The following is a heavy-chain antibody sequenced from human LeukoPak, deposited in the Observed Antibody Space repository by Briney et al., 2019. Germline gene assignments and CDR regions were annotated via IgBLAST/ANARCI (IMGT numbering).Heavy chain of an antibody. CDR1: GGSISSYY. Sequence: SETLSLTCTVSGGSISSYYWSWIRQPPGKGLECIGYIYYSGSTNYNPSLKSRVTISVDTSKNQFSLRLSSVTAADTAVYYCARRTYFYDSSGYYFDYWGQGTLVTVSS. V-gene: IGHV4-59*01. CDR3: ARRTYFYDSSGYYFDY. J-gene: IGHJ4*02. D-gene: IGHD3-22*01. CDR2: IYYSGST.